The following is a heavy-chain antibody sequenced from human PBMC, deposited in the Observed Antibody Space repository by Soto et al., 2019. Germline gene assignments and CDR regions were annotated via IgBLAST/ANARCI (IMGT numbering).Heavy chain of an antibody. CDR2: MNPNSGNT. D-gene: IGHD2-15*01. V-gene: IGHV1-8*01. Sequence: QVQLAQSGAGVKKPGASVKVSCKASGYSFTRYDINWVRQATGQGLEWMGWMNPNSGNTGYAQKFQGRVTMTRNTSISTAYMELTSLTSDDTAVYYCARGRRSGGSCYLYWGQGTLVTVSS. J-gene: IGHJ4*02. CDR3: ARGRRSGGSCYLY. CDR1: GYSFTRYD.